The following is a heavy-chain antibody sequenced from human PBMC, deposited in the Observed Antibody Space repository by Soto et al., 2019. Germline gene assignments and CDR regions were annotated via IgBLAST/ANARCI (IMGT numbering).Heavy chain of an antibody. CDR1: GGPFSSQA. Sequence: QVQVEQSGAEVKKPGSSLKVSCKTSGGPFSSQAFNWVRQARGHGLEWMVGIIPLLASTTYAQKFQDRVTFTADESTSTVYMELRSLRAEDKATYFCERSDGPYFYFVLDVCGRRTTVTLSS. CDR2: IIPLLAST. CDR3: ERSDGPYFYFVLDV. V-gene: IGHV1-69*01. D-gene: IGHD3-9*01. J-gene: IGHJ6*02.